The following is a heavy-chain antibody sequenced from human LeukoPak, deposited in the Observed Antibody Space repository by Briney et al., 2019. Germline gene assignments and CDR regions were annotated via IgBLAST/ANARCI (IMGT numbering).Heavy chain of an antibody. CDR2: IIPIIGTA. CDR3: ARLGYDYGSYYYYYYMDV. V-gene: IGHV1-69*06. Sequence: SVKVSCKASGGTFSSYAISWVRQAPGQGLEWMGGIIPIIGTANYAQKFQGRVTITADKSTSTAYMELSSLRSEDTAVYYCARLGYDYGSYYYYYYMDVWGKGTTVTISS. D-gene: IGHD5-12*01. CDR1: GGTFSSYA. J-gene: IGHJ6*03.